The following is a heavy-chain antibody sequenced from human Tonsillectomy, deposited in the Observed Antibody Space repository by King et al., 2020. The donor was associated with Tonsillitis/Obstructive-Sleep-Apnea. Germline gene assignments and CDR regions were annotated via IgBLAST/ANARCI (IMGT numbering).Heavy chain of an antibody. CDR3: ARRIKDIVVVPAALDAFDI. CDR1: GYSFTSYW. D-gene: IGHD2-2*01. CDR2: IYPGDSDT. Sequence: VQLVESGAEVKKPGESLKISCTGSGYSFTSYWIGWVRQMPGKGLEWMGIIYPGDSDTRYSPSFQGQVTISADKSISTAYLQWSSLKASDTAMYYCARRIKDIVVVPAALDAFDIWGQGTMVTVSS. J-gene: IGHJ3*02. V-gene: IGHV5-51*01.